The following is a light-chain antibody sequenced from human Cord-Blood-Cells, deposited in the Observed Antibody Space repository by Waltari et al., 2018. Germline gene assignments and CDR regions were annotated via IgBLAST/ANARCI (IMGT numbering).Light chain of an antibody. J-gene: IGLJ2*01. CDR3: QACDSSTGV. CDR2: QDS. Sequence: SYELTQPPSVSVSPGQTASITCSGDKLGDKYACWYQQKPGQSPVLVIYQDSKRPSGIPERFPGSNSGNTATLTISGTQAMDEADYYCQACDSSTGVFGGGTKLTVL. CDR1: KLGDKY. V-gene: IGLV3-1*01.